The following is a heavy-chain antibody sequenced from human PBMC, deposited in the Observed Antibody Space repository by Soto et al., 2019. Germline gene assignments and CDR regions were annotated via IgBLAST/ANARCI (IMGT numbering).Heavy chain of an antibody. Sequence: RRLSCAASGFTFSSYGMHWVRQAPGRGLEWVAVISYDGSNNYYADSVKGRFTISRDNSKNTLYLQMNSLRAEDTAVYYCAKEARTPAAIGEYYHYYGMDVWGQGTTVTVSS. V-gene: IGHV3-30*18. CDR2: ISYDGSNN. CDR3: AKEARTPAAIGEYYHYYGMDV. D-gene: IGHD2-2*02. J-gene: IGHJ6*02. CDR1: GFTFSSYG.